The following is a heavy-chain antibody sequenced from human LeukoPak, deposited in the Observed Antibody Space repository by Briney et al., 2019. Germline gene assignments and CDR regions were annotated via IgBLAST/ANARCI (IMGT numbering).Heavy chain of an antibody. CDR3: ARPRDGYNLLDY. CDR2: ISSSGSTI. V-gene: IGHV3-48*03. D-gene: IGHD5-24*01. Sequence: QSGGSLRLSCAASGFTFSSYEMNWVRQAPGKGLEWVSYISSSGSTIYYADSVKGRFTISRDNSKNTLYLQMNSLRGEDTAVYYCARPRDGYNLLDYWGQGTLVTVSS. CDR1: GFTFSSYE. J-gene: IGHJ4*02.